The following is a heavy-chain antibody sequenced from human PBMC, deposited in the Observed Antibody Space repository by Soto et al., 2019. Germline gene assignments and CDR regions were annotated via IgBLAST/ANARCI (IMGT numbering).Heavy chain of an antibody. V-gene: IGHV3-48*01. CDR3: ARDGLVAAAASDCYSYYYMDV. CDR2: ISSSSSTI. Sequence: GFLILSCAASGCTFSSYSMNWVLQAPGKGLEWVSYISSSSSTIYYADSVKGRFTISRDNAKNSLYLQMNSLRAEDTAVYYCARDGLVAAAASDCYSYYYMDVWGKGTTVSV. CDR1: GCTFSSYS. D-gene: IGHD6-13*01. J-gene: IGHJ6*03.